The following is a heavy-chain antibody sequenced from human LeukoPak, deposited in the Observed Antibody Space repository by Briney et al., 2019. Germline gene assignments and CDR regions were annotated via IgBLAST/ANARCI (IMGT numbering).Heavy chain of an antibody. V-gene: IGHV3-21*01. CDR1: GFTFSSYS. CDR2: ISSSSSYI. J-gene: IGHJ4*02. D-gene: IGHD5-12*01. Sequence: PGGSLRLSCAASGFTFSSYSMNWVRQAPGKGLEWVSSISSSSSYIYYADSVKGRFTISRDNAKNSLYPQMNSLRAEDTAVYYCARVGDGYNSELDWGQGTLVTVSS. CDR3: ARVGDGYNSELD.